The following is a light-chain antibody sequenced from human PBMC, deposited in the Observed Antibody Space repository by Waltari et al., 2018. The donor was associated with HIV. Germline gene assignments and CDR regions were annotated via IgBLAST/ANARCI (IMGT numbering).Light chain of an antibody. Sequence: IQMTQSPSILSASVGDRITITCRASQTVDSWLAWYQQRPGRAPKLLIYKASTLEYDVPARFSGSGSGTNFTLTINSLHPDDFGTYYCQQYNSDFYTFGLGTRLDLK. J-gene: IGKJ2*01. V-gene: IGKV1-5*03. CDR1: QTVDSW. CDR3: QQYNSDFYT. CDR2: KAS.